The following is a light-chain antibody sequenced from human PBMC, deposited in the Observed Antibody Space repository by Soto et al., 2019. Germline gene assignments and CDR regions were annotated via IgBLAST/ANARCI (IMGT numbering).Light chain of an antibody. J-gene: IGKJ5*01. CDR2: DAS. Sequence: EFVLTQSPCTLPLSPGARTTLSCRASQTVRNNYLAWYQQKPGQAPTLLIYDASNRATGIPDRFSGGGSGTDFTLTISRLEPEDFAVYYCQQRNIWPPVTFGQGARLEIK. V-gene: IGKV3D-20*02. CDR3: QQRNIWPPVT. CDR1: QTVRNNY.